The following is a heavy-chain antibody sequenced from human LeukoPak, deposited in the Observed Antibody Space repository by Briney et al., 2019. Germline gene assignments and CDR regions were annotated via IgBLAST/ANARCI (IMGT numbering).Heavy chain of an antibody. CDR1: GYTFTNYG. CDR2: ISTYNGNT. CDR3: ARVAVSFWSGLDY. V-gene: IGHV1-18*01. J-gene: IGHJ4*02. Sequence: GASVKVSCKASGYTFTNYGLSWARQAPGQGLEWMGWISTYNGNTNYAQKFQGRVTMTRDTSISTAYMELSRLTSDDTAVYYCARVAVSFWSGLDYWGQGTLVTVSS. D-gene: IGHD3-3*01.